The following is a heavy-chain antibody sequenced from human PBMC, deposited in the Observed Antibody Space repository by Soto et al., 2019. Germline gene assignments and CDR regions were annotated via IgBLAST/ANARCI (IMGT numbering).Heavy chain of an antibody. J-gene: IGHJ4*01. D-gene: IGHD2-8*01. CDR2: ISSSSSTI. CDR3: ASAEQSFIAENRMDYAN. CDR1: GFTFSSYS. Sequence: EVQLVESGGGLVQPGGSLRLSCAASGFTFSSYSMNWVRQAPGKGLEWVSYISSSSSTIYYADSVKGRFTISRDNAKNSLDLQRNSLRAEDTAVYYCASAEQSFIAENRMDYANWGHGTLVTVSS. V-gene: IGHV3-48*01.